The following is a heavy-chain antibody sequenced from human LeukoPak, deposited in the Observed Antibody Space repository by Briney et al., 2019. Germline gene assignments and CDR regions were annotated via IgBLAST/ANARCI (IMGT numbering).Heavy chain of an antibody. Sequence: QPGGSLRLSCAASGFTFSSYEMNWVRRAPGKGLEWVSYISSSGSTIYYADSVKGRFTISRDNAKNSLYLQMNSLRAEDTAVYYCARRGSYNDYWGQGTLVTVSS. D-gene: IGHD3-16*01. CDR1: GFTFSSYE. CDR3: ARRGSYNDY. J-gene: IGHJ4*02. CDR2: ISSSGSTI. V-gene: IGHV3-48*03.